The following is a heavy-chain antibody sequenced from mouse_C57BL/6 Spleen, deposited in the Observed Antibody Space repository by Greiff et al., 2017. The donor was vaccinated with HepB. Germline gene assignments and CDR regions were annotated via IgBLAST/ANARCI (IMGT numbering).Heavy chain of an antibody. D-gene: IGHD1-1*01. CDR1: GYTFTSYW. J-gene: IGHJ1*03. CDR2: INPSSGYT. Sequence: VQLQQSGAELAKPGASVKLSCKASGYTFTSYWMHWVKQRPGQGLEWIGYINPSSGYTKYNQKFKDKATLTADKYSSTAYMQLSSLTYEDSAVYYCARNYYGSSYGYFDVWGTGTTVTVSS. CDR3: ARNYYGSSYGYFDV. V-gene: IGHV1-7*01.